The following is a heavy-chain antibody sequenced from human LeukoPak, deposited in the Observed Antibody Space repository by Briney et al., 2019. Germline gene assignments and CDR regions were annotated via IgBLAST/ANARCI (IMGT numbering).Heavy chain of an antibody. CDR2: INHSGST. CDR3: ARGIAVAGTPMNP. D-gene: IGHD6-19*01. J-gene: IGHJ5*02. V-gene: IGHV4-34*01. CDR1: GGSFSGYY. Sequence: SETLSLTCAVYGGSFSGYYWSWIRQPPGKGLEWIGEINHSGSTNYNPSLKSRVTISVDTSKNQFSLKLSSGTAADTAVYYCARGIAVAGTPMNPWGQGTLVTVSS.